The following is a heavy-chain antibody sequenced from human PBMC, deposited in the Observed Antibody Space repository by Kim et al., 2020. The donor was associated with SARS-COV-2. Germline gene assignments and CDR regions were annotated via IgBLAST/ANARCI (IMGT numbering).Heavy chain of an antibody. J-gene: IGHJ4*02. CDR1: GFTFSYYG. CDR2: IHNGGT. V-gene: IGHV3-23*03. Sequence: GGSLRLSCAASGFTFSYYGMRWVHQAPGKGLEWVSVIHNGGTFYADSVQGRFTISRDNSKNTLYLQVHSLRAEDTAVYYCAKYQGTGTWALDYWGQGTLV. D-gene: IGHD7-27*01. CDR3: AKYQGTGTWALDY.